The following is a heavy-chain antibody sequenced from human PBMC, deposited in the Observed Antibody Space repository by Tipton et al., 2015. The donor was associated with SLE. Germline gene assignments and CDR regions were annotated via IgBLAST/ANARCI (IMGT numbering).Heavy chain of an antibody. V-gene: IGHV1-18*01. CDR1: GYTFTSYA. CDR3: AGGYCSDGVCYGFGFFDY. J-gene: IGHJ4*02. Sequence: QLVQSGAEIKKPGASVKVSCKASGYTFTSYAISWVRQAPGQGLEWMGWINPYTGNTDYAQKVQGRVTITTDTSRSTAYLDLRSLRPDDTAVYYCAGGYCSDGVCYGFGFFDYWGQGNLVTVSS. CDR2: INPYTGNT. D-gene: IGHD2-8*01.